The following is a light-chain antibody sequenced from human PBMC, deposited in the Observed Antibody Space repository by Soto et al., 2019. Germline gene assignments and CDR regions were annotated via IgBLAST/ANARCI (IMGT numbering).Light chain of an antibody. CDR3: QQSYSAPYT. J-gene: IGKJ2*01. Sequence: DIQMTQSPSSLSASVGDRVTITCRASQSIYSSLNWYHQNPGKAPKLLIYAASNLQSGVPSRFSGSGSGTDVTLSISSLQPEDFATYYCQQSYSAPYTFGQGTKLEI. V-gene: IGKV1-39*01. CDR1: QSIYSS. CDR2: AAS.